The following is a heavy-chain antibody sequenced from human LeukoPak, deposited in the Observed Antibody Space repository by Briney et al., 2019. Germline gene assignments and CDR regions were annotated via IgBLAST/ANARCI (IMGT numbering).Heavy chain of an antibody. J-gene: IGHJ4*02. V-gene: IGHV3-11*01. CDR3: ASPLVGATYGENFDY. CDR1: GFTFSDYY. CDR2: ISSSGSTI. Sequence: GGSLRLSCAASGFTFSDYYMSWIRQAPGKGLEWVSYISSSGSTIYYADSVKGRFTISRDNAKNSLYLQMNSLRAEDTAVYYCASPLVGATYGENFDYWGQGTLVTVSS. D-gene: IGHD1-26*01.